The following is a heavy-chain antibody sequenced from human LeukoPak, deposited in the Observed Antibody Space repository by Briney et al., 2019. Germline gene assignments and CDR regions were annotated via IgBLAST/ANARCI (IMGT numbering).Heavy chain of an antibody. J-gene: IGHJ5*02. CDR2: ISGGGSDT. Sequence: PGGSLRLSCAASGFTFSDSYMTCIRPTPGKGLEYLSYISGGGSDTMYADSVKGRLTLSRDNSKKSLWLQISSTRGDDPAVYYCARTARLLGPWGQGTLVTVSS. V-gene: IGHV3-11*06. D-gene: IGHD2-21*01. CDR3: ARTARLLGP. CDR1: GFTFSDSY.